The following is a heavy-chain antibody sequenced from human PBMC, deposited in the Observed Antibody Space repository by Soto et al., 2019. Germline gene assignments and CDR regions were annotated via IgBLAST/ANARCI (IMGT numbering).Heavy chain of an antibody. CDR1: GYTFTGYY. CDR2: FDPEDGET. D-gene: IGHD6-25*01. Sequence: EASVKVSCKASGYTFTGYYMHWVRQSPGKGLEWMGGFDPEDGETFYAQKFQGRVTMTEDTSSDTAYMELSSLRSEDTAVYYCSTFIRGRSGWNLDDYSYGLDVWGPGTTVTVSS. V-gene: IGHV1-24*01. J-gene: IGHJ6*02. CDR3: STFIRGRSGWNLDDYSYGLDV.